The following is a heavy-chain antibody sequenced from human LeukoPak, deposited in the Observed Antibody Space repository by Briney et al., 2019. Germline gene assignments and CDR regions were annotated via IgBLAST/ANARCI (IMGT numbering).Heavy chain of an antibody. CDR1: GGSISSSSHY. J-gene: IGHJ5*02. CDR3: ARHIVVVATPADWFDP. Sequence: PSETLSLTCTVSGGSISSSSHYWGWIRQPPGRGLEWIGSIYYSGSTYYNPSLKSRVTISVDTSKNQFSLKLSSVSAADTAVYHCARHIVVVATPADWFDPWGQGTLVTSSS. V-gene: IGHV4-39*01. CDR2: IYYSGST. D-gene: IGHD2-21*01.